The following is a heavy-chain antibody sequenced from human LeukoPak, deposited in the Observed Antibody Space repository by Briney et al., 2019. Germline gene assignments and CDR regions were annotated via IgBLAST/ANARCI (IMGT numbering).Heavy chain of an antibody. CDR2: ISYDGSNK. CDR1: GFTFSSYA. Sequence: GGSLRLSCAASGFTFSSYAMHWVRQAPGKGLEWVAVISYDGSNKYYADSVKGRFTISRDNSKNTLYLQMNSLRAEDTAVYYFARDGALRGVIIFYFDYWGQGTLVTVSS. V-gene: IGHV3-30*04. CDR3: ARDGALRGVIIFYFDY. D-gene: IGHD3-10*01. J-gene: IGHJ4*02.